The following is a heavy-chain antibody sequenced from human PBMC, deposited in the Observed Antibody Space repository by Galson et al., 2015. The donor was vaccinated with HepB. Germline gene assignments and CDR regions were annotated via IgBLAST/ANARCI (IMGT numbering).Heavy chain of an antibody. J-gene: IGHJ4*02. D-gene: IGHD2/OR15-2a*01. CDR3: AKDLSGPTPFDY. CDR1: GFTFSSYG. V-gene: IGHV3-30*18. Sequence: SLRLSCAASGFTFSSYGMHWVRQAPGKGLEWVAVISYDGSNKYYADSVKGRFTISRDNSKNTLYLQMNSLRAEDTAVYYCAKDLSGPTPFDYWGQGTLVTVSS. CDR2: ISYDGSNK.